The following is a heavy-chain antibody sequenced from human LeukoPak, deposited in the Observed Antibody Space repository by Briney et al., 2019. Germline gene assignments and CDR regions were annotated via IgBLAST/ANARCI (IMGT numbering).Heavy chain of an antibody. D-gene: IGHD4-11*01. CDR2: IYHSGST. V-gene: IGHV4-38-2*02. CDR3: ARDKSSNSLSWFDP. J-gene: IGHJ5*02. Sequence: KTSETLSLTCTVSGYSISSGYYWGWIRQPPGKGLEWIGSIYHSGSTYYNPSLKSRVTISVDTSKNQFSLKLSSVTAADTAVYYCARDKSSNSLSWFDPWGQGTLVTVSS. CDR1: GYSISSGYY.